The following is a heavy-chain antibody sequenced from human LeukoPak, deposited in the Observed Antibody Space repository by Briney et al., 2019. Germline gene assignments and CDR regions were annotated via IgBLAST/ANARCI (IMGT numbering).Heavy chain of an antibody. V-gene: IGHV3-74*03. CDR3: VKGYNYGYSWDY. CDR2: INSDGSST. CDR1: GFTFRIHW. J-gene: IGHJ4*02. Sequence: QSGGSLRLSCAASGFTFRIHWMHWVRQAPGKGPVWVAHINSDGSSTTYADSVKGRFIISRDNAGNTLYLQMNSLRAEDTAVYYCVKGYNYGYSWDYWGQGTLVTVSS. D-gene: IGHD5-18*01.